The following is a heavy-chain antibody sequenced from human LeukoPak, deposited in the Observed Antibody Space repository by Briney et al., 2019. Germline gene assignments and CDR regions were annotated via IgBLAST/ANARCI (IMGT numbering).Heavy chain of an antibody. CDR3: ARGYLDWFDP. CDR1: GGSISSYF. D-gene: IGHD1-26*01. V-gene: IGHV4-59*01. J-gene: IGHJ5*02. Sequence: SSETLSLTCTVSGGSISSYFWTWIRRPPGKGLEWIGYIYYSGSTSYNPSLKSRVTMSVDTSKNQFSLNLNSVTAADTAVYYCARGYLDWFDPWGQGTLVTVSS. CDR2: IYYSGST.